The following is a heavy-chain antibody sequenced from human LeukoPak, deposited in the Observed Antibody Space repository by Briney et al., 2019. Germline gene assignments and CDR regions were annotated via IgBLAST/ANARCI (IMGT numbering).Heavy chain of an antibody. CDR1: GFSFNIYD. Sequence: GGSLRLSCVASGFSFNIYDMSWFRQAPGKGLEWVSGIRGGGPETYYADSVKGRFSISRDNSKNTLSLQTNGLRAEDSAIYYCVRGIRAPDFWGQGTLVTVSS. CDR2: IRGGGPET. J-gene: IGHJ4*02. CDR3: VRGIRAPDF. V-gene: IGHV3-23*01.